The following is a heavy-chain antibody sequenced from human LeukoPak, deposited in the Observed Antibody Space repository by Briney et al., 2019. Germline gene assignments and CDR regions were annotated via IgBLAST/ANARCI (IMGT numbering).Heavy chain of an antibody. Sequence: PGGSLRLSCAASGFTFSSYAMSWVRQAPGKGLEWVSAISGSGGSTYYADSVKGRFTISRDNSKNTLYLQMNSQRAEDTAVYYCAKPTGYSSSLPLRYWGQGTLVTVSS. J-gene: IGHJ4*02. CDR2: ISGSGGST. CDR3: AKPTGYSSSLPLRY. V-gene: IGHV3-23*01. CDR1: GFTFSSYA. D-gene: IGHD6-13*01.